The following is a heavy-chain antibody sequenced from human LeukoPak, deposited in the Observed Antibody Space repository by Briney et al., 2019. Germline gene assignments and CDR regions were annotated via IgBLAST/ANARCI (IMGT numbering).Heavy chain of an antibody. CDR2: IKEDGSEK. Sequence: GGSLRLSCAASGFTVSSNYMSWVRQAPGKGLEWVANIKEDGSEKNYVDPVKGRFTISRDNAKNSLYLQMNSLRAEDTGVYYCARDKYCSDDNCDGGSKFDYWGQGTLVTVSS. CDR1: GFTVSSNY. CDR3: ARDKYCSDDNCDGGSKFDY. J-gene: IGHJ4*02. V-gene: IGHV3-7*01. D-gene: IGHD2-15*01.